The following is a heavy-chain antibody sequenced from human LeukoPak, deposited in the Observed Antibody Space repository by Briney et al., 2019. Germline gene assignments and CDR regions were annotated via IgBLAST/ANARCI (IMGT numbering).Heavy chain of an antibody. V-gene: IGHV3-7*04. CDR3: TRVGYIDEGIDY. Sequence: GGSLRLSCVASGFPFSSYWMTWVRQAPGKGLEWVANIKQDGSKKSYADSVKGRFTISRDNAKNSLYLQMNSLRAEDTAIYYCTRVGYIDEGIDYWGQGTLVTVSS. J-gene: IGHJ4*02. CDR1: GFPFSSYW. D-gene: IGHD5-24*01. CDR2: IKQDGSKK.